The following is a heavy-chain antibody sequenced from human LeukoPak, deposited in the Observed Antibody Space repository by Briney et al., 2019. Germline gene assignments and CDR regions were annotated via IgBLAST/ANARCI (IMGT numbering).Heavy chain of an antibody. D-gene: IGHD6-25*01. Sequence: PGGSLRLSCAASGFTFSSYAMHWVRQAPGKGLEWVALILYDGSNKNYADSVEGRFTISRDNSKNTLYLQMNSLRVEDTAVYYCARVPERDFDYWGQGTLVTVSS. CDR3: ARVPERDFDY. CDR2: ILYDGSNK. V-gene: IGHV3-30-3*01. CDR1: GFTFSSYA. J-gene: IGHJ4*02.